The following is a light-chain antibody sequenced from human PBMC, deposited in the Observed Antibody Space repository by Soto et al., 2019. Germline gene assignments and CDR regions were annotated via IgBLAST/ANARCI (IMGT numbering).Light chain of an antibody. CDR2: DVS. Sequence: QSVLTQPASVSGSPGQSITISCTGSTSDIGGYNYVSWYQQHPGKAPKLLSYDVSYRPSGISDRFSGSKSGNTASLTISGLQPEDEADYYCSSYGASSTLFGGGTKLTVL. CDR3: SSYGASSTL. V-gene: IGLV2-14*03. J-gene: IGLJ2*01. CDR1: TSDIGGYNY.